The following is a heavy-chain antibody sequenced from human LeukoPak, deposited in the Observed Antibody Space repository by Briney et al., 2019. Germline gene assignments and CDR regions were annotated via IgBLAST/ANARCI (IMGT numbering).Heavy chain of an antibody. Sequence: PSETLSLTCTVSGGSISSGGYYWSWIRQPPGKGLEWIGYIYHSGSTYYNPSLKSRVTISVDRSKNQFSLKLSSVTAADTAVYYCASGSAPWYFDLWGRGTLVTVSS. CDR2: IYHSGST. V-gene: IGHV4-30-2*01. CDR1: GGSISSGGYY. J-gene: IGHJ2*01. CDR3: ASGSAPWYFDL.